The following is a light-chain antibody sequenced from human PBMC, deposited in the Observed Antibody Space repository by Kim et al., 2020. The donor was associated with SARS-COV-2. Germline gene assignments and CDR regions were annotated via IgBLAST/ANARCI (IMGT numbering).Light chain of an antibody. CDR1: QSISSH. CDR3: HQSYITPFT. J-gene: IGKJ3*01. CDR2: AAS. V-gene: IGKV1-39*01. Sequence: DIQMTQSPSSLSASVGDRVTITCRTTQSISSHLNWYQQKPGRAPKLLISAASTLQGGVPSRFSGSGSETDFTLTISSLQPEDFAAYFCHQSYITPFTFGPGTKVDIK.